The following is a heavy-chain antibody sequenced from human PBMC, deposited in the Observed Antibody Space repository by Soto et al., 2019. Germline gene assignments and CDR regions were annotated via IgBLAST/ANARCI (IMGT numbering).Heavy chain of an antibody. CDR2: ISRAGESI. CDR1: GFTFRTYS. V-gene: IGHV3-21*06. D-gene: IGHD2-8*01. Sequence: EVQLVESGGGLVRPGGSLRLSCVGSGFTFRTYSMNWVRQAPGQGLEWVSTISRAGESIYYADSVKGRFTISRDNAENSVFLQMSSLRAEDTAVYYCTRDAVPIDYWDSLVWGQGAVVTVSS. CDR3: TRDAVPIDYWDSLV. J-gene: IGHJ3*01.